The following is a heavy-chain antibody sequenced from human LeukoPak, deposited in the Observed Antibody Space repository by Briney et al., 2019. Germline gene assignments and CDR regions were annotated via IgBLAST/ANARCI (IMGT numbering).Heavy chain of an antibody. CDR3: ATRYSSGWANWFDP. CDR2: FDPEDGET. J-gene: IGHJ5*02. Sequence: GASVKVSCKVSGYTLTELSMHWVRQAPGIGLEWMGGFDPEDGETIHAQKFQGRVTMTEDTSTDTAYMELSSLRSEDTAVYYCATRYSSGWANWFDPWGQGTLVTVSS. V-gene: IGHV1-24*01. CDR1: GYTLTELS. D-gene: IGHD6-19*01.